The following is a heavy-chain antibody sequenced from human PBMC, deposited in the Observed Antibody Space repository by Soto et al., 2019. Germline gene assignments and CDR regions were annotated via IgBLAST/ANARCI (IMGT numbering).Heavy chain of an antibody. Sequence: EVQLVESGGGLIQPGGSLRLSCAASGFKFRVYDMHWVRHPAGKGLEWVSAIGTTGDTYYSGSVRGRFTISRDDVESSLYLRLNSLTVGDTAVYYCARGSRLGSGSLRPGPSDIFDVWGQGTTVTVSS. CDR3: ARGSRLGSGSLRPGPSDIFDV. D-gene: IGHD3-10*01. CDR2: IGTTGDT. V-gene: IGHV3-13*04. J-gene: IGHJ3*01. CDR1: GFKFRVYD.